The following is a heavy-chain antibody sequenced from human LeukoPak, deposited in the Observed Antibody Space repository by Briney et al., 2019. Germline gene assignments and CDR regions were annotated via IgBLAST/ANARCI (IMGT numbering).Heavy chain of an antibody. CDR3: AKGDFDWLLSYFDY. CDR1: GFTFSGYA. J-gene: IGHJ4*02. CDR2: ISRSGGST. Sequence: GGSLTLSCAASGFTFSGYAMSWVRQAPGKGLEWVSAISRSGGSTYYADPVKRRFTISRDNYKNTLYLQMTSLRAEDTAVYYCAKGDFDWLLSYFDYRGQGTLVTVPS. V-gene: IGHV3-23*01. D-gene: IGHD3-9*01.